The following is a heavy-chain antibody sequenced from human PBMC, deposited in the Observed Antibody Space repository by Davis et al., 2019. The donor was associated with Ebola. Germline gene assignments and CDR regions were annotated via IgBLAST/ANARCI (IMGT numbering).Heavy chain of an antibody. CDR2: ISGSGGST. CDR3: AKVRYYSTWRGGFDS. V-gene: IGHV3-23*01. D-gene: IGHD6-13*01. CDR1: GFTFSIYA. J-gene: IGHJ4*02. Sequence: PGGSLRLSCAASGFTFSIYAMTWVRQAPGKGLEWVSAISGSGGSTYYADSVKGRFTISRDNSNNTLYLQMNSLRAEDTAVYYCAKVRYYSTWRGGFDSWGQGTLVTVSS.